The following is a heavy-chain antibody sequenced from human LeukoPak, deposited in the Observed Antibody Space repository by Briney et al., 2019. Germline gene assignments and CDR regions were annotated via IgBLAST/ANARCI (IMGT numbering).Heavy chain of an antibody. CDR2: IYYGGST. CDR3: ARGSPLVRGVLDY. Sequence: KPSQTLSLTCTVSGVSISSGAFYWNWIRQHPGKGLEWIGYIYYGGSTYYNPSLESRLTISVDTSKNQLSLKLSSVTAADTAVYYCARGSPLVRGVLDYWSQGTLVTVS. D-gene: IGHD3-10*01. V-gene: IGHV4-31*03. J-gene: IGHJ4*02. CDR1: GVSISSGAFY.